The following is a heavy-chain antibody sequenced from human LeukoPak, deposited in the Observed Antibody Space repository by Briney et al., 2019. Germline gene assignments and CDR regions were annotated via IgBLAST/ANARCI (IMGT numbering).Heavy chain of an antibody. D-gene: IGHD2-2*01. Sequence: GGSLRLSCAASGFTFSSYAMSWVRQAPGKGLEWVSAISGSGGSTYYADSVKGRFTISRDNYKNTLYLQMNSLRAEDTAVYYCAKVTERPIVVVPAVPGYWGQGTLVTVSS. J-gene: IGHJ4*02. CDR1: GFTFSSYA. V-gene: IGHV3-23*01. CDR2: ISGSGGST. CDR3: AKVTERPIVVVPAVPGY.